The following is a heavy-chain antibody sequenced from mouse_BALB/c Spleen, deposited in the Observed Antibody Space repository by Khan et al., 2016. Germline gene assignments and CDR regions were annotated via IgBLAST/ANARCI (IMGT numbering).Heavy chain of an antibody. Sequence: QLQESGPGLVKPSQSLSLTCTVTGYSITSDYAWNWIRQFPGNKLEWLGYISYSGSTSYNPSLKSRISITRDTSKHQFFLQLNSVTTEDTATYYCASAYGFYAWFAYWGQGTLVTVSA. CDR1: GYSITSDYA. D-gene: IGHD2-3*01. CDR3: ASAYGFYAWFAY. V-gene: IGHV3-2*02. CDR2: ISYSGST. J-gene: IGHJ3*01.